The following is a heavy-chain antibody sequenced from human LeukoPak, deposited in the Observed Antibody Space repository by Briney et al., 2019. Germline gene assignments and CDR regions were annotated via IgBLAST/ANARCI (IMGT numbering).Heavy chain of an antibody. J-gene: IGHJ4*02. D-gene: IGHD3-10*01. CDR3: ARLRWYRNSGSYTDY. CDR1: GGSISSSSYY. V-gene: IGHV4-39*07. Sequence: SETLSLTCTVSGGSISSSSYYWGWIRQPPGKGLEWIGIIYYSGSTYYNPSLKSRVTISVDTSKNQFSLKLSSVTAADTAVYYCARLRWYRNSGSYTDYWGQGTLVTVSS. CDR2: IYYSGST.